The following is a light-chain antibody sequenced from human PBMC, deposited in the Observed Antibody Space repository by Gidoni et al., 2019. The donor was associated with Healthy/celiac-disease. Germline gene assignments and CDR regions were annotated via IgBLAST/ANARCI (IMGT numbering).Light chain of an antibody. Sequence: DIQMTTYPSSLSASVGDRVTITCRASQSISRYLKGYQQKTGRAPNLLLYAASSLQSRVPSRFSGSGSCTDFTLTISSLQPEDFSTYYCQQSYSTPRFTFGPGTKVEIK. CDR3: QQSYSTPRFT. CDR1: QSISRY. V-gene: IGKV1-39*01. CDR2: AAS. J-gene: IGKJ3*01.